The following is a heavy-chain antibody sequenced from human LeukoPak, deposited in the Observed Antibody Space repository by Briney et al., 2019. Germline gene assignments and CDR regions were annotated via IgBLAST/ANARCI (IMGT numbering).Heavy chain of an antibody. CDR3: ARHVRDGYNYIGY. J-gene: IGHJ4*02. D-gene: IGHD5-24*01. CDR2: IYYSGST. Sequence: PSETLSLTCTVSGGSISSSRYYWGWLRQPPGKGLEWIGYIYYSGSTFYNPSLKSRVTVSLDTSKNQFSLKLNSVTAADTAVYFCARHVRDGYNYIGYWGQGTLVTVSS. V-gene: IGHV4-39*01. CDR1: GGSISSSRYY.